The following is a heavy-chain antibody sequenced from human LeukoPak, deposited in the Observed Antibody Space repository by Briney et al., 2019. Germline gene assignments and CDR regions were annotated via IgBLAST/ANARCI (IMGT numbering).Heavy chain of an antibody. Sequence: PSETLSLTCTVSSGSIGSSNYYWAWLRQPPGRGLEWIGSIYYSGSTYYGPTLKSRVTISGDTSKNQFSLKVSAVTAADTAVYYCARDSQYDSTGHAPWGQGTLVTVSS. CDR1: SGSIGSSNYY. CDR3: ARDSQYDSTGHAP. J-gene: IGHJ5*02. CDR2: IYYSGST. D-gene: IGHD3-22*01. V-gene: IGHV4-39*07.